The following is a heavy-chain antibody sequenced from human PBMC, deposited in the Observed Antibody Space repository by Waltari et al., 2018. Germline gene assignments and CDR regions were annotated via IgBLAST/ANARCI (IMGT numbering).Heavy chain of an antibody. Sequence: EVQLVESGGGLVQPGGSLRLSCAASGFTFRSPWMSWVRQAPGKGLEWVANIKQDGSEKYYVDSVKGRFTISRDNAKNSLYLQMNSLRAEDTAVYYCARAGKTSWGQGTLVTVSS. D-gene: IGHD1-1*01. J-gene: IGHJ4*02. CDR2: IKQDGSEK. V-gene: IGHV3-7*01. CDR1: GFTFRSPW. CDR3: ARAGKTS.